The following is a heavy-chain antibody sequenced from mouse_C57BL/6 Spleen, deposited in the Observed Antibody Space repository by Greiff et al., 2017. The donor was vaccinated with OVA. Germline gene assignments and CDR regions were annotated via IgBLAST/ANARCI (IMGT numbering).Heavy chain of an antibody. CDR2: INPSTGGT. J-gene: IGHJ2*01. D-gene: IGHD2-4*01. CDR1: GYSFTGYY. Sequence: EVQLQQSGPELVKPGASVKISCKASGYSFTGYYMNWVKQSPEKSLEWIGEINPSTGGTTYNQKFKAKATLTVDKSSSTAYMQLKSLTSEDSAVYYCARNYDYGGYFDYWGQGTTLTVSS. V-gene: IGHV1-42*01. CDR3: ARNYDYGGYFDY.